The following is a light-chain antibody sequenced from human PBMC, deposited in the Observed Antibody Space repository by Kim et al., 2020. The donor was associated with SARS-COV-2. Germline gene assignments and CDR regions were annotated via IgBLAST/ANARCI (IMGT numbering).Light chain of an antibody. CDR3: QTWGTGHVV. CDR1: SGHSSYA. CDR2: LNSDGSH. Sequence: ASVKLTCTLSSGHSSYAIAWHQQQPEKGPRYLMKLNSDGSHSKGDGIPDRFSGSSSGAERYLPISSLQSEDEADYYCQTWGTGHVVFGGGTQLTVL. V-gene: IGLV4-69*01. J-gene: IGLJ2*01.